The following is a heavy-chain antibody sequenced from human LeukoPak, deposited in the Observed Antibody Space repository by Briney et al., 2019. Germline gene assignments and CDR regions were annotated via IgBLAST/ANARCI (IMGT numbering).Heavy chain of an antibody. CDR3: VRDPDALDY. V-gene: IGHV3-11*04. CDR1: GFTVSTNY. Sequence: GGSLRLSCAASGFTVSTNYMSWVRQAPGKGLEWVSYIKNGGSPIHYADSVKGRFTISRDNAKSSLYLQMDSLRPEDTAVYYCVRDPDALDYWGQGTLVTVSS. D-gene: IGHD2-2*01. J-gene: IGHJ4*02. CDR2: IKNGGSPI.